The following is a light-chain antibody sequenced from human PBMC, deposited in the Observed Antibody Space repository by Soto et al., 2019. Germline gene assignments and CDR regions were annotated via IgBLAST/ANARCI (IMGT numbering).Light chain of an antibody. CDR3: SSHTSGSTRV. J-gene: IGLJ1*01. V-gene: IGLV2-14*01. CDR1: SGDVGGYDY. Sequence: QSVLTQPASVSGSPGQSIAISCTGTSGDVGGYDYVSWYQQHPDKAPKLMIYEVTKRPSWVSNRFSGSKSGNTASLTISELHPEDEADYYGSSHTSGSTRVFGSGTKVTVL. CDR2: EVT.